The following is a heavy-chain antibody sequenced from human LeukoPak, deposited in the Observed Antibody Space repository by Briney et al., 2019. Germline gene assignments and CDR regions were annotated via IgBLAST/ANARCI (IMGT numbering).Heavy chain of an antibody. Sequence: GGSLRLSCAASGFTFSSYAMSWVRQAPGKGLEWVSAISGSGGGTYYADSVKGRFTISRDNSKNTLYLQMNSLRAEDTAVYYCAKQSVVVVAATEFDYWGQGTLVTVSS. D-gene: IGHD2-15*01. CDR3: AKQSVVVVAATEFDY. CDR1: GFTFSSYA. J-gene: IGHJ4*02. CDR2: ISGSGGGT. V-gene: IGHV3-23*01.